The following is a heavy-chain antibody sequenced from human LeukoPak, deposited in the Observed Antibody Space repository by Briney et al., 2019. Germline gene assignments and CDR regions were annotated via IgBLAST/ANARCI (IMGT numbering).Heavy chain of an antibody. CDR3: ARAQTQTGEPGRWYFDF. V-gene: IGHV1-2*02. CDR2: INPNSGGT. D-gene: IGHD7-27*01. J-gene: IGHJ2*01. Sequence: ASVRVSRNAPGYKYTGFYIHWVRQSPGQGLEWMGWINPNSGGTKYAQKFQGRVTMTRDTSISTADIELTRLTSDDTAVYFCARAQTQTGEPGRWYFDFWGRGTLVTVSS. CDR1: GYKYTGFY.